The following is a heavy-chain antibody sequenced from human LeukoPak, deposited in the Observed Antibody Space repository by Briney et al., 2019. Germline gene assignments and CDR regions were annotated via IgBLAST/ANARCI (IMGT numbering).Heavy chain of an antibody. J-gene: IGHJ4*02. CDR1: GFALSDHY. CDR2: IGSGDNFI. CDR3: ARGRDYFDH. Sequence: GGSLRLSCAASGFALSDHYMSRIRQAPGKGLEWVASIGSGDNFIFYGDSVKGRFTISRDNAKNSVFLQMNSLRVEDTAVYYCARGRDYFDHWGQGTLVTASS. V-gene: IGHV3-11*01.